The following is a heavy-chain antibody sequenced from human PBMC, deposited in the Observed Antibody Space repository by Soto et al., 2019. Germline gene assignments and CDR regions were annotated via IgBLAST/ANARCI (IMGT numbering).Heavy chain of an antibody. V-gene: IGHV4-59*01. Sequence: QVQLQESGPGLVKPSETLSLTCTVPGGSITNYYWTWIRQLPGKRLEWIAHIHNSGNTNSNPSLKSRVTLSMETSKKQISLRLTSVTAAETAMYYWARLQYTWVTPIDLWGQGTMVTVSS. J-gene: IGHJ3*01. CDR2: IHNSGNT. D-gene: IGHD6-6*01. CDR3: ARLQYTWVTPIDL. CDR1: GGSITNYY.